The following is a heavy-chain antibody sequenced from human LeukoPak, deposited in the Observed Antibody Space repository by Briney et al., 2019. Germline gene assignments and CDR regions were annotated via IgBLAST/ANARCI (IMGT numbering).Heavy chain of an antibody. CDR2: IYYSGST. V-gene: IGHV4-39*07. J-gene: IGHJ6*03. CDR3: ARGAPRIAAAGRVYYYYYYMDV. CDR1: GGSISSSSYY. D-gene: IGHD6-13*01. Sequence: SETLSLTCTVSGGSISSSSYYWGWIRQPPGKGLEWIGSIYYSGSTYYNPSLKSRVTISVDTSKNQFSLKLSSVTAADTAVYYCARGAPRIAAAGRVYYYYYYMDVWGKGTTVTVSS.